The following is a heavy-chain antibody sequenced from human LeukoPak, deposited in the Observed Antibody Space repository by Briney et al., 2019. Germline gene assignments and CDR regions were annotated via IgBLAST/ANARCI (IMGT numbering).Heavy chain of an antibody. CDR3: AQGADYTYAFDI. D-gene: IGHD2-2*02. CDR2: IYYSGST. V-gene: IGHV4-39*01. CDR1: GGSLSSYY. Sequence: SETLSLTCTVSGGSLSSYYWGWIRQPPGKGLEWIGSIYYSGSTYYNPSLKSRVTISVDTSKNQFSLKLSSVTAADTAVYYCAQGADYTYAFDIWGQGTMVTVSS. J-gene: IGHJ3*02.